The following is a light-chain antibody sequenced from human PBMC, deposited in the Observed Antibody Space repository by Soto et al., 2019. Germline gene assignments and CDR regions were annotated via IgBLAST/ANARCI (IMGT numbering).Light chain of an antibody. CDR1: QSISTN. J-gene: IGKJ2*01. CDR2: AAS. Sequence: EIVMTQSPVTLSVSPGERATLSCRASQSISTNLAWYQQKAGQAPRLLIYAASTRANGIPARFSGSGSGTDFTLTINSLQSEDCAVYYCQQYNNWLYTFGQATNVDIK. V-gene: IGKV3-15*01. CDR3: QQYNNWLYT.